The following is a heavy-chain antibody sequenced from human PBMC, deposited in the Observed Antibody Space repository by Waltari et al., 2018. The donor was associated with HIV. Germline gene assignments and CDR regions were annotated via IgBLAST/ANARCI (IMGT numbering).Heavy chain of an antibody. D-gene: IGHD3-10*01. Sequence: QVQLVQSGAEVKKSGASMKVFCKAAGYIFTGSYMHWVRQPPGQGLDWMEWNNRNSGGTTYAQKFQGRVTMTRNTSITTAYLELTSLTSDDTAIYYCARRRWFGEGNLWGYGMDVLGQGTTVTVSS. CDR3: ARRRWFGEGNLWGYGMDV. CDR1: GYIFTGSY. J-gene: IGHJ6*02. CDR2: NNRNSGGT. V-gene: IGHV1-2*02.